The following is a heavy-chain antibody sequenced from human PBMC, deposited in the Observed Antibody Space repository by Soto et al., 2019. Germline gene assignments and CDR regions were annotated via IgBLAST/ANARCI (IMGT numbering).Heavy chain of an antibody. V-gene: IGHV3-33*01. D-gene: IGHD6-13*01. CDR2: IWYDGSNK. Sequence: GGSLRLSCAASGFTFSSYGMHWVRQAPGKGLEWVAVIWYDGSNKYYADSVKGRFTISRDNSKNTLYLQMNSLRAEDTAVYYCAREVSSSWLHGWFDPWGQGTLVTVSS. CDR1: GFTFSSYG. J-gene: IGHJ5*02. CDR3: AREVSSSWLHGWFDP.